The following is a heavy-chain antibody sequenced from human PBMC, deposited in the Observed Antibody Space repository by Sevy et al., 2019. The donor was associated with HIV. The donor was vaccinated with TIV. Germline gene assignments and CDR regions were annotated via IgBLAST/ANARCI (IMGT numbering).Heavy chain of an antibody. V-gene: IGHV3-30-3*01. CDR2: ISNDGSNK. Sequence: GGSLRLSCAASGFTFSSYAMHWVRQAPGKGLEWVAVISNDGSNKYYADSVKGRFTISRDNSKNTLYLQMNSLRAEDTAVYYCASFWSGSFYWGQGTLVTVSS. J-gene: IGHJ4*01. CDR3: ASFWSGSFY. CDR1: GFTFSSYA. D-gene: IGHD3-3*01.